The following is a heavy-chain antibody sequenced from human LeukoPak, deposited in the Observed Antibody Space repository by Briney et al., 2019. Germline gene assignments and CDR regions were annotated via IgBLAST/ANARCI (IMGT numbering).Heavy chain of an antibody. CDR3: ARHSTALLERDAFDI. CDR2: IYPGDSDT. V-gene: IGHV5-51*01. D-gene: IGHD3-3*02. Sequence: GESLKISCKGSGYSFTSYWIGWVRQMPGKGLEWMGIIYPGDSDTRYSPSFQGQVTISADKSISTAYLQWSSLKASDTATYYCARHSTALLERDAFDIWGQGTMVTVSS. J-gene: IGHJ3*02. CDR1: GYSFTSYW.